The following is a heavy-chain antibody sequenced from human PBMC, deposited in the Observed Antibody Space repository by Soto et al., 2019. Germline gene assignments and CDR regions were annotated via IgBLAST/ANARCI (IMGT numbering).Heavy chain of an antibody. CDR1: GFTFSTYW. V-gene: IGHV3-74*01. CDR3: SNWFDP. Sequence: EVQLVESGGGLVQPGGSLRLSCAASGFTFSTYWMHWVRQAPGKGLVWVSRINSDGSSTYYADSVKGRFAISRDNAKNTLYLQMNSLRAEDTAVYYCSNWFDPWGQGALVTVSS. CDR2: INSDGSST. J-gene: IGHJ5*02.